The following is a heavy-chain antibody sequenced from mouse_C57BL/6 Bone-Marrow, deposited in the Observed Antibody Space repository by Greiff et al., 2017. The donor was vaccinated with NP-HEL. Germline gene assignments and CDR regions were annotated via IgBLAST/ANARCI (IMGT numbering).Heavy chain of an antibody. Sequence: EVKLVESGGGLVKPGGSLKLSCAASGFTFSDYGMHWVRQAPEKGLEWVAYISSGSSTIYYADTVKGRFTISRHNAKNTLFLQMTSLRSEDTAMYYCARLGPNWYFDVWGTGTTVTVSS. V-gene: IGHV5-17*01. CDR1: GFTFSDYG. CDR3: ARLGPNWYFDV. J-gene: IGHJ1*03. CDR2: ISSGSSTI.